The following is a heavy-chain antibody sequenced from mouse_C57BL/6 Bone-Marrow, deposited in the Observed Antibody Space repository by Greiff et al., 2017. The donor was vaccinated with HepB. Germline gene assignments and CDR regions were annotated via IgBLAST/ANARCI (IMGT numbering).Heavy chain of an antibody. CDR1: GFTFSDYG. CDR2: ISNLAYSI. J-gene: IGHJ1*03. Sequence: DVKLVESGGGLVQPGGSLKLSCAASGFTFSDYGMAWVRQAPRKGPEWVAFISNLAYSIYYADTVTGRFTISRENAKNTLYLEMSSLRSEDTAMYYCARREWLLRDWYFDVWGTGTTVTVSS. V-gene: IGHV5-15*04. CDR3: ARREWLLRDWYFDV. D-gene: IGHD2-3*01.